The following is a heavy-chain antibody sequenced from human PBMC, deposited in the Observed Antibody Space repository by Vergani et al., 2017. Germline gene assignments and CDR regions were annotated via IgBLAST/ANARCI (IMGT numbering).Heavy chain of an antibody. Sequence: EVQLVESGGGLVKPGGSLRLSCAASGFTFSSYAMSWVRQAPGKGLEWVSAISGSGGSTYYADSVKGRFTISRDNSKNTLYLQMNSLRAEDTAVYYCARDLNGYSSGWSLYYYYGMDVWGQGP. J-gene: IGHJ6*02. CDR1: GFTFSSYA. CDR2: ISGSGGST. CDR3: ARDLNGYSSGWSLYYYYGMDV. D-gene: IGHD6-19*01. V-gene: IGHV3-23*04.